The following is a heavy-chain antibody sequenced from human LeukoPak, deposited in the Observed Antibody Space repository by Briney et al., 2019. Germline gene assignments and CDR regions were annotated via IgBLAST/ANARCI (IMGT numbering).Heavy chain of an antibody. CDR2: INSDGSPT. V-gene: IGHV3-74*01. J-gene: IGHJ4*02. Sequence: GGTLRLSCAASGFTFSSSWMHWVRQAPGKGLEWVSRINSDGSPTNYADSVKGRFTISTDNAKNTLYLQMNSLIAEDTAVYYCARAGYYRFDYWGQGSLVTVSS. CDR3: ARAGYYRFDY. D-gene: IGHD4-17*01. CDR1: GFTFSSSW.